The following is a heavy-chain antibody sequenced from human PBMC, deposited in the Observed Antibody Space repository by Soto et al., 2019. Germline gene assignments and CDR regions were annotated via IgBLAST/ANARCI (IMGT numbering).Heavy chain of an antibody. Sequence: QVQLVQSGAEVKKPGSSVKVSCKASGGTFSSYAISWVRQAPGQGLEWMGGIIPIFGTANYAQKFQGRVTITADEDTSIDYMELSSLRSEDTAVYYCARFSATTWFGELLPRGYFDYWGQGTLVTVSS. CDR2: IIPIFGTA. V-gene: IGHV1-69*01. J-gene: IGHJ4*02. D-gene: IGHD3-10*01. CDR3: ARFSATTWFGELLPRGYFDY. CDR1: GGTFSSYA.